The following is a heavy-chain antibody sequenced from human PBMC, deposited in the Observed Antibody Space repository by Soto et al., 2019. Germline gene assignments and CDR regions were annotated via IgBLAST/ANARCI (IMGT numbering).Heavy chain of an antibody. J-gene: IGHJ5*02. CDR2: INAGNGNT. V-gene: IGHV1-3*01. Sequence: ASVKVSCKASGYTFTSYAMHWVRQAPGQRLEWMGWINAGNGNTKYSQKFQGRVTITRDTSASTAYMELSSLRSEDTAVYYCARGYCSGGSCYYGMHWFDPWGQGTLVTVSS. CDR1: GYTFTSYA. D-gene: IGHD2-15*01. CDR3: ARGYCSGGSCYYGMHWFDP.